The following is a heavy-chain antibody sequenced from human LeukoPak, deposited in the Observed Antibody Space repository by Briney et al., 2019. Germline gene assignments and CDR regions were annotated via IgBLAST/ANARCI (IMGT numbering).Heavy chain of an antibody. V-gene: IGHV3-23*01. CDR2: ISGSGGST. J-gene: IGHJ4*02. Sequence: GGSLRLSCAASGFTFSSYAMSWVRQAPGKGLEWVSAISGSGGSTYYADSVKGRFTISRDNSKNTLYLQMNSLRAEDTAVYYCAKVPPYLRFLEWLPGYYYFDYWGQGTLVTVSS. D-gene: IGHD3-3*01. CDR1: GFTFSSYA. CDR3: AKVPPYLRFLEWLPGYYYFDY.